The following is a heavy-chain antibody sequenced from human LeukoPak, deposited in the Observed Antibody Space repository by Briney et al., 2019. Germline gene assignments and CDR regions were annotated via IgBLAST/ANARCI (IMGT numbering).Heavy chain of an antibody. Sequence: KPSETLSLTCTVSGGSISSSSYYWGWIRQPPGKGLEWIGSIYYSGSTYNNPSLKSRVTISVDTSKNQFSLKLSSVTAADTAVYYCARVSGYCSGGACYSRRHFDHWGQGTLVTVSS. V-gene: IGHV4-39*07. CDR3: ARVSGYCSGGACYSRRHFDH. CDR1: GGSISSSSYY. CDR2: IYYSGST. D-gene: IGHD2-15*01. J-gene: IGHJ4*02.